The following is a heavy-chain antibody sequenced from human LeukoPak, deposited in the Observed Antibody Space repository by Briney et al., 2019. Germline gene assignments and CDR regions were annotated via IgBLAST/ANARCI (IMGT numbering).Heavy chain of an antibody. V-gene: IGHV1-69*13. CDR1: GGTFSSYA. CDR3: ATLSRYFDWSNDY. D-gene: IGHD3-9*01. J-gene: IGHJ4*02. CDR2: IIPIFGTA. Sequence: SVKVSCKASGGTFSSYAISWVRQAPGQGLEWMGGIIPIFGTANYAQKFQGRVTITADESTSTAYMELSSLRSEDTAVYYCATLSRYFDWSNDYWGQGTLVTVSS.